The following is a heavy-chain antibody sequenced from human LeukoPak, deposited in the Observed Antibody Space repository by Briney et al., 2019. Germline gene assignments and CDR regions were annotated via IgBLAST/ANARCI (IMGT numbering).Heavy chain of an antibody. CDR2: ISWNSGSI. CDR1: GFTFDDYA. Sequence: RPGGSLRLSCAASGFTFDDYAMHWVRQAPGKGLEWVSGISWNSGSIGYADSVKGRFTISRDNAKNSLYLQMNSLRAEDTAVYYCAKLDSSSWSGDVPPFDYWGQGTLVTVSS. CDR3: AKLDSSSWSGDVPPFDY. V-gene: IGHV3-9*01. D-gene: IGHD6-13*01. J-gene: IGHJ4*02.